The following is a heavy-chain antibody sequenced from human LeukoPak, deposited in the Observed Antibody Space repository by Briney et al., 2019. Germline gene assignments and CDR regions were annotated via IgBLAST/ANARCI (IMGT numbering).Heavy chain of an antibody. Sequence: WRSLRLSCAASGFTFSSYGMHWVRQAPGKGLEWVAVISYDGSNKYYADSVKGRFTISRDNSKNTLYLQMNSLRAEDTAVYYCAKDGGSGSYQIGYYFDYWGQGTLVTVSS. CDR2: ISYDGSNK. D-gene: IGHD3-10*01. V-gene: IGHV3-30*18. CDR1: GFTFSSYG. J-gene: IGHJ4*02. CDR3: AKDGGSGSYQIGYYFDY.